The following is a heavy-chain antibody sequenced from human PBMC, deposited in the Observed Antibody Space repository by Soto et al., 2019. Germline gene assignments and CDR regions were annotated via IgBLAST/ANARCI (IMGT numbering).Heavy chain of an antibody. D-gene: IGHD4-17*01. CDR2: ISSSGSTI. J-gene: IGHJ5*02. V-gene: IGHV3-11*01. CDR1: GFTFSDYY. CDR3: ARGLDSGDYVDSFDP. Sequence: GGSLRPSCAASGFTFSDYYMIFSRHSAVKWLEWVSYISSSGSTIYYADSVKGRFTISRDNAKNSLYLQMNSLRAEDTAVYYCARGLDSGDYVDSFDPWGQGTLVTVSS.